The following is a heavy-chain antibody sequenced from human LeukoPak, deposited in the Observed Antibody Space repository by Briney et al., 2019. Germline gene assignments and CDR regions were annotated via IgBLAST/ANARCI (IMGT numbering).Heavy chain of an antibody. Sequence: GGSLRLSCAASGFTFDDYAMHWVRPAPGKGLECVSLISRDGGSTYYANSVKGRFAIYRDNSKNSLYLQMNSLRTEETALYYCAKDIGDVPYNWFDPWGQGTLVTVSS. CDR1: GFTFDDYA. J-gene: IGHJ5*02. CDR3: AKDIGDVPYNWFDP. CDR2: ISRDGGST. V-gene: IGHV3-43*02. D-gene: IGHD2-2*01.